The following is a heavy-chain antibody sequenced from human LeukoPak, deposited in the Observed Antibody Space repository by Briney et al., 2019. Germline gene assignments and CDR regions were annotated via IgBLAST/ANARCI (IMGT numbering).Heavy chain of an antibody. CDR2: LTDSGDET. Sequence: GGSLRLSCSASGITLSSYPLSWVRQAPGKGLEWVSGLTDSGDETYYTDSVKGRFTVSRDNSKNTLSLQMNSLRAEDTAVYYCAKEASGYGYYFDYWGQGTLVTVSS. CDR1: GITLSSYP. CDR3: AKEASGYGYYFDY. D-gene: IGHD3-10*01. V-gene: IGHV3-23*01. J-gene: IGHJ4*02.